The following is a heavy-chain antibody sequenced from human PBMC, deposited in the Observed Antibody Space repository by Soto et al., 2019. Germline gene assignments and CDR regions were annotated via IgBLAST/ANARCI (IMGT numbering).Heavy chain of an antibody. J-gene: IGHJ6*03. V-gene: IGHV6-1*01. CDR3: AGTTSLQWYYMAV. CDR1: GDSVSSNSAA. Sequence: PSQTLSLTCAISGDSVSSNSAAWNWIRQSPSRGLEWLGRTYYRSRWYNDYAVSVKSRITVNPDTSKNQFSLHLNSVTPEDTAVYHCAGTTSLQWYYMAVWDKGTTVTVSS. CDR2: TYYRSRWYN. D-gene: IGHD1-7*01.